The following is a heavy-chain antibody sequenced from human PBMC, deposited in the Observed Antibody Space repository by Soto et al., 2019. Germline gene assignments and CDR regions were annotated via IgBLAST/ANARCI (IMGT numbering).Heavy chain of an antibody. CDR3: ARGSGYSSGWYRYYFDY. CDR1: GFTFRSSP. CDR2: IYSGGST. D-gene: IGHD6-19*01. Sequence: PGGSLRLSCAVSGFTFRSSPMSWVRRAPGKGLEWVSVIYSGGSTYYANSVKGRFTISRDNSKNTLFLQMNSLRAEDTAVYYCARGSGYSSGWYRYYFDYWGQGTLVTVSS. V-gene: IGHV3-66*01. J-gene: IGHJ4*02.